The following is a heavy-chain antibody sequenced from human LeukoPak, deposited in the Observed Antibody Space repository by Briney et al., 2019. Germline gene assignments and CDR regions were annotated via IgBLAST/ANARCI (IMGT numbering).Heavy chain of an antibody. CDR2: IIPIFGTA. CDR3: ARESRQRWLQHYYFDY. D-gene: IGHD5-24*01. J-gene: IGHJ4*02. Sequence: SVKVSCKASGGTFSSYAISWVRQAPGQGLEWMGGIIPIFGTANYAQKFQGRVTITADKSTSTAYMELSSLRSEDTAVYYCARESRQRWLQHYYFDYWGQGTLVTVSS. CDR1: GGTFSSYA. V-gene: IGHV1-69*06.